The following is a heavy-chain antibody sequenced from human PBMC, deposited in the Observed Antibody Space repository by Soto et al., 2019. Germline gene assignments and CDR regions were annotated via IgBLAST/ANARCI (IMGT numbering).Heavy chain of an antibody. V-gene: IGHV4-39*07. CDR3: ARDRGGRQLVHNWFDP. CDR1: GGSISSYY. D-gene: IGHD6-6*01. CDR2: IYYSGST. J-gene: IGHJ5*02. Sequence: SETLSLTCTVSGGSISSYYWGWIRQPPGKGLEWIGSIYYSGSTYYNPSLKSRVTISVDTSKNQFSLKLSSVTAADTAVYYCARDRGGRQLVHNWFDPWGQGTLVTVSS.